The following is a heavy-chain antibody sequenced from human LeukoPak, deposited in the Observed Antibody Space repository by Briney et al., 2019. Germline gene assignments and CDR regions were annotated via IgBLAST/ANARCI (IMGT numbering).Heavy chain of an antibody. CDR1: GFTFSDHY. CDR2: TRNKANSYTT. D-gene: IGHD3-22*01. Sequence: GGSLRLSCAASGFTFSDHYMDWVRQAPGKGLEWVGRTRNKANSYTTEYAASVKGRFTISRDDSKNSLYLQMNSLKTGDTAVYYCAIGPRGYYDLDYWGQGTLVTVSS. CDR3: AIGPRGYYDLDY. V-gene: IGHV3-72*01. J-gene: IGHJ4*02.